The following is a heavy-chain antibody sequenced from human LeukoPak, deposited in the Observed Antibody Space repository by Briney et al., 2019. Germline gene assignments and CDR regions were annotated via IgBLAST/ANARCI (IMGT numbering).Heavy chain of an antibody. V-gene: IGHV1-69*17. J-gene: IGHJ6*02. D-gene: IGHD3-10*01. Sequence: SGXTFSSYAISWVRQAPGQGLEGXGGIIPMFGIANYAQKFQGRVTITADKSKRTAYMEMRSLRSEDTAVYYCASSSGSYGSGSYGYYGMDFWGQGTTVTVSS. CDR2: IIPMFGIA. CDR3: ASSSGSYGSGSYGYYGMDF. CDR1: GXTFSSYA.